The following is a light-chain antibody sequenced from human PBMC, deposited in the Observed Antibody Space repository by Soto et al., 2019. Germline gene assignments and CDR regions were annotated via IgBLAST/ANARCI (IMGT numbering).Light chain of an antibody. CDR3: QWRNNWRPGIT. V-gene: IGKV3-11*01. J-gene: IGKJ3*01. Sequence: YLDWYRQKPGPAPRLLIYAASTRATGIRARLSGSGCGTDLDLNLTSIGLQAFDVYSCQWRNNWRPGITFGQGTKVDIK. CDR1: Y. CDR2: AAS.